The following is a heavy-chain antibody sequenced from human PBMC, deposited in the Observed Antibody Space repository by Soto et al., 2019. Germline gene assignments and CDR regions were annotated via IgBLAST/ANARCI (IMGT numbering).Heavy chain of an antibody. D-gene: IGHD1-7*01. CDR2: IYSGGST. Sequence: EVQLVESGGGLIQPGGSLRLSCAASGFTVSSHYMSWVRQAPGKGLEWVSVIYSGGSTYYADSVKGRFTISRDNSKNTLYLQMNSLRAEDTAVYYWARGFVTGTTLGSRRGMDVWGQGTTVTVSS. V-gene: IGHV3-53*01. CDR1: GFTVSSHY. CDR3: ARGFVTGTTLGSRRGMDV. J-gene: IGHJ6*02.